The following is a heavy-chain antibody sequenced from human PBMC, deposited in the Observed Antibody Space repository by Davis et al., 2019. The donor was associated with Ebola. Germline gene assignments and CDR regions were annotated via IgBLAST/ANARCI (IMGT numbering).Heavy chain of an antibody. D-gene: IGHD2-2*02. CDR3: ARLTCSSTTCYTRSYDYYFYMDV. J-gene: IGHJ6*03. CDR1: GFSFGNYA. CDR2: TSYDGGSK. V-gene: IGHV3-30-3*01. Sequence: GESLKISCAASGFSFGNYAIHWVRQAPGKGLEWVAVTSYDGGSKYYADSVKGRFTISRDNSKNTLYLQMNSLRAEDTAVYYCARLTCSSTTCYTRSYDYYFYMDVWGKGTTVTVSS.